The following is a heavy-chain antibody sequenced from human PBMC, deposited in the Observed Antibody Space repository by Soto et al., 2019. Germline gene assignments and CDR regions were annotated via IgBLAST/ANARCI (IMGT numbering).Heavy chain of an antibody. J-gene: IGHJ3*02. CDR2: INAGNGNT. Sequence: ASVKVSCKASGYTFTSYAMHWVRQAPGQRLEWMGWINAGNGNTKYSQKFQGRVTITRDTSASTAYMELSSLRFEDTAVYYCARDIVVVPAAMYAFDIWGQGTMVTVSS. CDR3: ARDIVVVPAAMYAFDI. D-gene: IGHD2-2*01. V-gene: IGHV1-3*01. CDR1: GYTFTSYA.